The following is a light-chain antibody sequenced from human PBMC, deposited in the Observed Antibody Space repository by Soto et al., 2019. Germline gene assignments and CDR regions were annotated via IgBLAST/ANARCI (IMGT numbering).Light chain of an antibody. CDR1: SSDIGAYNF. J-gene: IGLJ2*01. Sequence: QSALTQPASVSGSPGQSITISCTGTSSDIGAYNFFSWYQQQPGKAPKLMLYDVNIRPSGVSNRFSGSKSGNTASLTISGLQAEDEADYYCTSWTTSTTMIFGGGTKLTVL. V-gene: IGLV2-14*03. CDR2: DVN. CDR3: TSWTTSTTMI.